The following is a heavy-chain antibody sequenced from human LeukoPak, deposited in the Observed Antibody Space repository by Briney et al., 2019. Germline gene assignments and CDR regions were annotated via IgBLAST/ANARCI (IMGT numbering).Heavy chain of an antibody. D-gene: IGHD3-16*01. J-gene: IGHJ4*02. CDR3: ARHYHFGGVIDY. CDR2: IYYSGST. Sequence: PSDTLSLISTVSGGSISSYYWSWIRQPPGNGLEWIGYIYYSGSTNYNPSLKSRVTISVDTSKNQFSLKLSSVTAADTAVYYCARHYHFGGVIDYWGQGTLVTVSS. CDR1: GGSISSYY. V-gene: IGHV4-59*07.